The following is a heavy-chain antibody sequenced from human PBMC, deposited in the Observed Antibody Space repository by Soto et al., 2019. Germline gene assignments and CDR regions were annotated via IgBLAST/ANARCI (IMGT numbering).Heavy chain of an antibody. D-gene: IGHD3-3*01. V-gene: IGHV5-51*01. Sequence: GESLKISCKGSGYSFTSYWIGWVRQMPRKGLGWMGIIYPGDSDTRYSPSFQGQVTISADKSISTAYLQWSSLKASDTAMYYCARQVVTAYTIFGVVITGGFDYWGQGTLVTVSS. CDR2: IYPGDSDT. CDR3: ARQVVTAYTIFGVVITGGFDY. J-gene: IGHJ4*02. CDR1: GYSFTSYW.